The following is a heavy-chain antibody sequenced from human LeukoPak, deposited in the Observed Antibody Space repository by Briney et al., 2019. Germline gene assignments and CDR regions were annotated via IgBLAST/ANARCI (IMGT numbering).Heavy chain of an antibody. CDR3: ARGRSRVDV. Sequence: GGSLRLSFAASGFTFSNYDLHWVRQATGKGLEWVSGISTAGDTYYPVSVEGRFTISTDNAKNAMYLQMNSLRAGDTAVYYCARGRSRVDVWGQGTTVTVSS. J-gene: IGHJ6*02. CDR1: GFTFSNYD. CDR2: ISTAGDT. V-gene: IGHV3-13*04.